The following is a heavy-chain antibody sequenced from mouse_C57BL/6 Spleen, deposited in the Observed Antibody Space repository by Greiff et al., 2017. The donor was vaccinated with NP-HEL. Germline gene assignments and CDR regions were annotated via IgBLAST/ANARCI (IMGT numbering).Heavy chain of an antibody. CDR1: GFTFSDYG. Sequence: EVQVVESGGGLVKPGGSLKLSCAASGFTFSDYGMHWVRQAPEKGLEWVAYISSGSSTIYYADTVKGRFTISRDNAKNTLFLQMTSLRSEDTAMYYCARPDCSTTVVADYAMDYWGQGTSVTVSS. CDR3: ARPDCSTTVVADYAMDY. CDR2: ISSGSSTI. D-gene: IGHD1-1*01. V-gene: IGHV5-17*01. J-gene: IGHJ4*01.